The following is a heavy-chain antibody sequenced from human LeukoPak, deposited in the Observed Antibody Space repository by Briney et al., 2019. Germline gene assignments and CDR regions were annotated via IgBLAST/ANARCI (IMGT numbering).Heavy chain of an antibody. CDR1: GGSISSYY. J-gene: IGHJ6*03. CDR2: IYYSGST. D-gene: IGHD2-15*01. Sequence: SETLSLTCTVSGGSISSYYWSWIRQPPGKGLEWTGYIYYSGSTNYNPSLKSRVTISVDTSKNQFSLKLSSVTAADTAVYYCARDGGYCSGGSCYYYYMDVWGKGTTVTISS. V-gene: IGHV4-59*12. CDR3: ARDGGYCSGGSCYYYYMDV.